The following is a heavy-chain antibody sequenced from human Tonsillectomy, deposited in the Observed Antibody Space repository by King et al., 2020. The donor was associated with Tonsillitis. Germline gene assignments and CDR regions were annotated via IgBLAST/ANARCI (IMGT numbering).Heavy chain of an antibody. D-gene: IGHD6-13*01. CDR2: ISSSSSTI. J-gene: IGHJ4*02. CDR3: ARGRGYSSTWYELFFDY. V-gene: IGHV3-48*01. Sequence: VQLVESGGGLVQPGGSLRLSCAASGFTFSSDSMNWVRQAPGKGLEWVSYISSSSSTIYYADSVKGRFTISRDNAKNSVSLQMNSLRAEDTAVYYCARGRGYSSTWYELFFDYWGQGTLVTVSS. CDR1: GFTFSSDS.